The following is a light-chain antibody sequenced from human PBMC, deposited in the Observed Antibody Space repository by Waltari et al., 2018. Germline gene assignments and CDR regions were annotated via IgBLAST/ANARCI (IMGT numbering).Light chain of an antibody. CDR2: DAS. CDR3: QQYNNWPPLT. V-gene: IGKV3D-15*01. J-gene: IGKJ4*01. CDR1: QSISRH. Sequence: VMTQSPATLFVSPGEGATLSCRASQSISRHVAWYHQKAGQAPRLLIFDASAMATGIPARFSGSGSGTEFTLTISSLQSEDVGVYYCQQYNNWPPLTFGGGTKVEIK.